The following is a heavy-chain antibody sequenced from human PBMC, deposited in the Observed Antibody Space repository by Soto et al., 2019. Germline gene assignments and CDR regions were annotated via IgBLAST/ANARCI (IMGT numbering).Heavy chain of an antibody. CDR2: IYYSGST. J-gene: IGHJ4*01. CDR3: AIRKDYYDSSGYYYYVDN. V-gene: IGHV4-59*08. D-gene: IGHD3-22*01. Sequence: PSETLSLTCTVSGGSISSYYWSWIRQPPGKGLEWIGYIYYSGSTNYNHSLKSRVTISVGTSKNQFSLKLSSVTAADTAVYYVAIRKDYYDSSGYYYYVDNWGQGTLVTVSS. CDR1: GGSISSYY.